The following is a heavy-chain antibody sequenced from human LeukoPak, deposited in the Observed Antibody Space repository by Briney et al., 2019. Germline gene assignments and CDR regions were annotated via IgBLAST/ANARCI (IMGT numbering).Heavy chain of an antibody. CDR1: GFTFSSYA. J-gene: IGHJ3*02. CDR2: ISSSSSYI. CDR3: ARGPTMTLDI. Sequence: GGSLRLSCAASGFTFSSYAMAWVRQAPGKGLEWVSSISSSSSYIYSADSVKGRFTVSRDNAKNSLYLQMNSLRAEDTAVYYCARGPTMTLDIWGQGTMVTVSS. D-gene: IGHD3-22*01. V-gene: IGHV3-21*04.